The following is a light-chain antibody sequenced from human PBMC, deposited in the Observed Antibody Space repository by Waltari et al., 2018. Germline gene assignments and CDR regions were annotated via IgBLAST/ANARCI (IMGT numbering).Light chain of an antibody. CDR3: CSYAGGSPRWV. J-gene: IGLJ3*02. CDR1: SSDLGSHNF. CDR2: EDN. V-gene: IGLV2-23*01. Sequence: QSALTPPASVSGSPGQSITISCTDSSSDLGSHNFVPWYQQHPGKAPKVMIYEDNKRPAGLSNRFSGSKSGNTASLTISGLQADDEADYYCCSYAGGSPRWVFGGGTKLTVL.